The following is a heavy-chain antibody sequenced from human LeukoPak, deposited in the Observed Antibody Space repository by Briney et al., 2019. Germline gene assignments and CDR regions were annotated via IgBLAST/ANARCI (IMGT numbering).Heavy chain of an antibody. J-gene: IGHJ2*01. CDR1: GGSINSSSYY. CDR3: ARRAMSSGYDGWYFDL. D-gene: IGHD3-22*01. Sequence: SETLSLTCTVSGGSINSSSYYWGWIRQPPGKGLGGIGTMSYSGRANNNPSLKSRITMSVDTSKNQFSLRLNSVTAADTAMYYCARRAMSSGYDGWYFDLWGRGTLVTVSS. CDR2: MSYSGRA. V-gene: IGHV4-39*01.